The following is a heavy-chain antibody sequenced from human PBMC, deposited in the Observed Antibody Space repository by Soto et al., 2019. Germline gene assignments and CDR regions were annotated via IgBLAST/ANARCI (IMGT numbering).Heavy chain of an antibody. CDR3: AKEERKKSDAFDI. Sequence: TGGSLRLSCAASGVMFSSLAMSWVRQAPGKGLEWVSAIPGSADSTYYADSVKGRFTISRDNSKNTLYLQMNSLRAEDTAVYYCAKEERKKSDAFDIWGQGTMVTVSS. J-gene: IGHJ3*02. CDR2: IPGSADST. V-gene: IGHV3-23*01. CDR1: GVMFSSLA.